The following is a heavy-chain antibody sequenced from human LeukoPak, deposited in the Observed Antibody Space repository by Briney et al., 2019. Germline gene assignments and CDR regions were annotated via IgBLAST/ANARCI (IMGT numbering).Heavy chain of an antibody. D-gene: IGHD5-24*01. Sequence: PGGSLRLSCAASGFIFSASAIHWVRQASGKGLEWVGRIGRKSNNYATAYAASVKDRFTISRDESENMAYLQMNRLKTEDTAMYYCIRSVEIPTSYYFDHWGQGTLVTVSS. V-gene: IGHV3-73*01. CDR1: GFIFSASA. CDR3: IRSVEIPTSYYFDH. J-gene: IGHJ4*02. CDR2: IGRKSNNYAT.